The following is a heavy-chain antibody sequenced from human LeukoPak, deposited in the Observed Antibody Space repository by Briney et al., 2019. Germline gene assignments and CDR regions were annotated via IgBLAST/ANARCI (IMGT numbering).Heavy chain of an antibody. Sequence: HAGGTLRLSCAASGFTFSSYAMSWVRQAPGKGLECISGFSGSGGSTYYADSVKGRFTISRDNSKNTLYLQMNSLRAEDTAVYYCAIPLAAAAGDYWGQGTLVTVSS. CDR3: AIPLAAAAGDY. V-gene: IGHV3-23*01. D-gene: IGHD6-13*01. CDR1: GFTFSSYA. CDR2: FSGSGGST. J-gene: IGHJ4*02.